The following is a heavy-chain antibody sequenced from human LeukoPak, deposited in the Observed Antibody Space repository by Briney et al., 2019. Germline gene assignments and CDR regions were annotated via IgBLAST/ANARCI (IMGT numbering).Heavy chain of an antibody. Sequence: GGSLRLSCAPSGFTFSSSAMSWVRQAPGKGLEWVSAIGGSGGSTYYADSVKGRFTISRDNSKNTLYLQMNSLRAEDTALYYCAKASSGWYTFDYWGQGTLVTVSS. V-gene: IGHV3-23*01. D-gene: IGHD6-19*01. CDR1: GFTFSSSA. CDR2: IGGSGGST. J-gene: IGHJ4*02. CDR3: AKASSGWYTFDY.